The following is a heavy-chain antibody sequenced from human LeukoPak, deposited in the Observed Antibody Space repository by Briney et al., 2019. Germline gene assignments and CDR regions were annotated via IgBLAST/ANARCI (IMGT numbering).Heavy chain of an antibody. CDR3: ATPGIAAAGINFDY. CDR2: FDPEDGET. Sequence: GASLKLSCNVSGYTLTDLSMDWVRQAPGKPLERMVGFDPEDGETIYAQKFQGRVTMTEDTSTDTAYMELSSLRSEDTAVYYCATPGIAAAGINFDYWGQGTLVTVSS. J-gene: IGHJ4*02. CDR1: GYTLTDLS. D-gene: IGHD6-13*01. V-gene: IGHV1-24*01.